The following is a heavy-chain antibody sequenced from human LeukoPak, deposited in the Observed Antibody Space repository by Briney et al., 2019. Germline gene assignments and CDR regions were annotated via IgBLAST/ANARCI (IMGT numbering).Heavy chain of an antibody. Sequence: GGSLRLSCAASGFSFSSYWMHWVRQAPGKGLAWVSLISHDGGNEYYADSVKGRFTISRDNSKNTLYLQMTSLGPEDTAVYFCARDSTQFAEFYYYGMDVWGQGTTVTVSS. V-gene: IGHV3-30-3*01. J-gene: IGHJ6*02. D-gene: IGHD2-21*01. CDR2: ISHDGGNE. CDR1: GFSFSSYW. CDR3: ARDSTQFAEFYYYGMDV.